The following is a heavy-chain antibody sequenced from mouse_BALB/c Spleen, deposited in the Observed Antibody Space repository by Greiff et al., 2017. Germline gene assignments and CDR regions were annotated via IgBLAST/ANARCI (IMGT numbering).Heavy chain of an antibody. V-gene: IGHV2-4-1*01. CDR1: GFSLTSYG. D-gene: IGHD2-4*01. CDR2: IWSGGST. Sequence: VKVEESGPGLVQPSQSLSITCTVSGFSLTSYGVHWVRQSPGKGLEWLGVIWSGGSTDYNAAFISRLSISKDNSKSQVFFKMNSLQADDTAIYYCARKGAIYYDYDGAMDYWGQGTSVTVSS. CDR3: ARKGAIYYDYDGAMDY. J-gene: IGHJ4*01.